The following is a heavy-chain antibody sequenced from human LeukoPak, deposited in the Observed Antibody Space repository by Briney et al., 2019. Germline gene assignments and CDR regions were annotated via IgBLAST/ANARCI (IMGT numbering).Heavy chain of an antibody. V-gene: IGHV3-7*03. CDR1: GLPFSSYW. CDR2: INRDGGAK. J-gene: IGHJ4*02. D-gene: IGHD6-13*01. Sequence: GGPLRLSCVASGLPFSSYWMIWVRQQPGKGLEWVANINRDGGAKYYLDSVKGRFTISRDNANNSLYQQMNSLRVDDTAGYYCATIDSSSPRDWGQGTLVTVSS. CDR3: ATIDSSSPRD.